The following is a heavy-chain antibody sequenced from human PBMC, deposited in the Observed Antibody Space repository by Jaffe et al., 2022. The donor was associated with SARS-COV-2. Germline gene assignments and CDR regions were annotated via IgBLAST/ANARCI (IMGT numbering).Heavy chain of an antibody. J-gene: IGHJ6*02. CDR3: ARFGMGYYYDSSGYFRGDYYYYGMDV. CDR1: GFTFSSYW. D-gene: IGHD3-22*01. Sequence: EVQLVESGGGLVQPGGSLRLSCAASGFTFSSYWMSWVRQAPGKGLEWVANIKQDGSEKYYVDSVKGRFTISRDNAKNSLYLQMNSLRAEDTAVYYCARFGMGYYYDSSGYFRGDYYYYGMDVWGQGTTVTVSS. V-gene: IGHV3-7*01. CDR2: IKQDGSEK.